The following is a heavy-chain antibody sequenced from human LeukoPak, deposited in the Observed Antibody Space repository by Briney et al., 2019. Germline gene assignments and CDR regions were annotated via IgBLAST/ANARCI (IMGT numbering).Heavy chain of an antibody. CDR3: ARGHSSGWFSFDY. V-gene: IGHV3-23*01. Sequence: GGSLRLSCAASGFTFSNYAMTWVRQAPGKGLEWVSTISSSGGSTHYTESVKGRFTISRDNSKNTVYLQMNSLRAEDTAVFYCARGHSSGWFSFDYWGQGTLVTVSS. CDR2: ISSSGGST. D-gene: IGHD6-19*01. J-gene: IGHJ4*02. CDR1: GFTFSNYA.